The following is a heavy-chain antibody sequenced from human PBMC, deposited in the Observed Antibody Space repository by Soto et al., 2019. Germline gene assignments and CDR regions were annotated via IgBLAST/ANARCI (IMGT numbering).Heavy chain of an antibody. J-gene: IGHJ5*02. Sequence: GGSLRLSCAASGFTFSSFGMHWVRQAPDKGLQWVAVISYDGSDKYYADSVKGRFTISRDDSTNTMYLHLNSLRPEDTAVYYCAKTSGYDYVWGSSGLDPWGQGTLVTVSS. CDR2: ISYDGSDK. CDR1: GFTFSSFG. CDR3: AKTSGYDYVWGSSGLDP. V-gene: IGHV3-30*18. D-gene: IGHD3-16*01.